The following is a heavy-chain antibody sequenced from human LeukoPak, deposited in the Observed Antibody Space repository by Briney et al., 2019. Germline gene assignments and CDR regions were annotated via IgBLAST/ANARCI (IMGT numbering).Heavy chain of an antibody. J-gene: IGHJ4*02. V-gene: IGHV3-23*01. CDR3: AKDRAQQLVLDF. D-gene: IGHD6-13*01. CDR1: GVTFSSYA. CDR2: IIGSGNST. Sequence: GGSLRLSCAASGVTFSSYAMSWVRQAPGKGLEWVSAIIGSGNSTYYADSVKGRFTISRDNSKNTLFLQMNSLRAEDTAVYYCAKDRAQQLVLDFWGQGTLVTVSS.